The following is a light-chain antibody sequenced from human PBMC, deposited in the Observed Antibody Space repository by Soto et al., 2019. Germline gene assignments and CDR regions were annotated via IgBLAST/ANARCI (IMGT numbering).Light chain of an antibody. Sequence: QSALTQPPSASGSPGQSVTISCTGTSSDVGAYDRVSWYQQHPGKPPKLIIYAVTDRTSGVPDRFSGSKSGNTASLTVSGLQGEDEADYYCTSYGRRDDTIFGGGSKVTVL. CDR1: SSDVGAYDR. CDR2: AVT. V-gene: IGLV2-8*01. CDR3: TSYGRRDDTI. J-gene: IGLJ2*01.